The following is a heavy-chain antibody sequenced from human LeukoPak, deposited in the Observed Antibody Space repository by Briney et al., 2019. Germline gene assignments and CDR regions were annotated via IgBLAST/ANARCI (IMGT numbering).Heavy chain of an antibody. CDR2: IDSDGSST. Sequence: GGSLRLSCAASGFTFSSNWMHWVRQAPGKGLVWVSRIDSDGSSTSYADSVKGRFTISRDNSKNTLYLQMNSLRAEDTAVYYCAAEYSSSWDYWGQGTLVTVSS. D-gene: IGHD6-6*01. CDR3: AAEYSSSWDY. V-gene: IGHV3-74*01. J-gene: IGHJ4*02. CDR1: GFTFSSNW.